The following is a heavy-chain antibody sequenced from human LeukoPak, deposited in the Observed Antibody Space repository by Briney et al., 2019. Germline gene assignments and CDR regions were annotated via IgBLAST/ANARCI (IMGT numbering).Heavy chain of an antibody. CDR1: GFTFSSYA. D-gene: IGHD3-10*01. J-gene: IGHJ6*02. CDR2: ISYDGSDK. Sequence: GGSLRLSCAASGFTFSSYAMHWVRQAPGKGLEWVAVISYDGSDKYYADSVKGRFTISRDNSKNTLYLQMNSLRAEDTAVYYCARERASRVPGYGMDVWGQGTTVTVSS. V-gene: IGHV3-30-3*01. CDR3: ARERASRVPGYGMDV.